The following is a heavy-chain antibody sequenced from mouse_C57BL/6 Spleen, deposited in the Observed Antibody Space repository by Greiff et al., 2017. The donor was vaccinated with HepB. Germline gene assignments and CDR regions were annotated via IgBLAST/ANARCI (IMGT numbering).Heavy chain of an antibody. Sequence: VQLQQPGAELVKPGASVKLSCKASGYTFTSYWMQWVKQRPGQGLEWIGEIDPSDSYTNYNQKFKGKATLTVDTSSSTAYIQLSSLTSEESAVYYCARGDGAMDYWGQGTSVTVSS. CDR1: GYTFTSYW. CDR2: IDPSDSYT. J-gene: IGHJ4*01. CDR3: ARGDGAMDY. D-gene: IGHD2-3*01. V-gene: IGHV1-50*01.